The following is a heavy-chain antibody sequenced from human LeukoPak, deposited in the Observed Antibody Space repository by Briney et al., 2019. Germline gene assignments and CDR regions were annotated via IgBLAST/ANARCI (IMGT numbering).Heavy chain of an antibody. CDR2: ISSSSSYI. V-gene: IGHV3-21*01. CDR3: ARDPLIASAGTSY. Sequence: GGSLRLSCAASGFAFSSYSMNWVRQAPGKGLEWVSSISSSSSYIYYADSVKGRFTISRDNAKISLYLQMKSLSAEDPAVDYCARDPLIASAGTSYWGQGTLVTVSS. J-gene: IGHJ4*02. CDR1: GFAFSSYS. D-gene: IGHD6-13*01.